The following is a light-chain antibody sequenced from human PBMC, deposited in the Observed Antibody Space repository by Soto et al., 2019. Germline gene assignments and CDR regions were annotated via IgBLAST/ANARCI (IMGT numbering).Light chain of an antibody. CDR1: SSDVGGYNY. Sequence: QSVLTQPPSSSGSPGQSVTISCTGTSSDVGGYNYVSWYQQHPGKAPKLMIYEVSKRPSGVPDRFSGSKSGNTASLTVSGLQAEDEADYYCSSYAGSNEVFGGKTKVTVL. V-gene: IGLV2-8*01. CDR2: EVS. CDR3: SSYAGSNEV. J-gene: IGLJ3*02.